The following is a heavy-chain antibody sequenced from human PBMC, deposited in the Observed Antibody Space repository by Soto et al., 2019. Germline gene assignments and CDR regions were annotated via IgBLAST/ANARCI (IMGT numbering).Heavy chain of an antibody. Sequence: EVQLVESGGGLVQPGGSLRLSCVASVFTFSHYEMNWVRQAPGKGLEWVSYISTSGSTIYYADSVKGRFTISRDNANNLLYLQMNSLRAEDTAVYYCARGDYGDFDYWGQGTLVTVSS. CDR2: ISTSGSTI. J-gene: IGHJ4*02. CDR3: ARGDYGDFDY. CDR1: VFTFSHYE. D-gene: IGHD4-17*01. V-gene: IGHV3-48*03.